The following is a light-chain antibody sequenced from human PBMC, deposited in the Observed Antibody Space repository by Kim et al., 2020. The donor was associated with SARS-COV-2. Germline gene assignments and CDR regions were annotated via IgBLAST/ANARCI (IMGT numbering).Light chain of an antibody. CDR2: MAS. CDR1: ERIVRW. V-gene: IGKV1-5*03. CDR3: QQCNIYSGT. Sequence: ASVWERVTITCPASERIVRWLSWCHNRPGRAPLILSNMASNLESGVPPRVGGGGSGTEFTLTVTGLQPQNFATYFCQQCNIYSGTFGAGTKREIK. J-gene: IGKJ4*01.